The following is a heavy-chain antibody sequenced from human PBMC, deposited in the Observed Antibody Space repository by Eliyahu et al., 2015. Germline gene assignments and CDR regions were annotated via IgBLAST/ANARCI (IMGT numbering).Heavy chain of an antibody. CDR3: ARDVDRITIFGGRRGDDAFDV. CDR2: INPNSGGT. D-gene: IGHD3-3*01. Sequence: QVQLVQSGAEVKKPGASVKXSCKASGYTFTGXYXXWGRQAPGXGLEWMGWINPNSGGTNYAQKFQGRVTMTRDTSISTAYMELSRLRSDDTAVYYCARDVDRITIFGGRRGDDAFDVWGQGTMVTVSS. V-gene: IGHV1-2*02. CDR1: GYTFTGXY. J-gene: IGHJ3*01.